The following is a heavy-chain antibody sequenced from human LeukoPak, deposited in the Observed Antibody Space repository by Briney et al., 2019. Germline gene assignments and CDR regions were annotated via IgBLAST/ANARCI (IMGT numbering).Heavy chain of an antibody. V-gene: IGHV5-51*01. CDR1: GYTFTSYW. CDR2: IYPGDSDT. CDR3: ARLIVGSSSTGWFDP. D-gene: IGHD6-6*01. J-gene: IGHJ5*02. Sequence: GESLKISCQSSGYTFTSYWIGWVRQMPGKGLQWMGIIYPGDSDTTYSPSFQGQVTISADKSISTAYLQWSSLKASDTAIYYCARLIVGSSSTGWFDPWGQGTLVTVFS.